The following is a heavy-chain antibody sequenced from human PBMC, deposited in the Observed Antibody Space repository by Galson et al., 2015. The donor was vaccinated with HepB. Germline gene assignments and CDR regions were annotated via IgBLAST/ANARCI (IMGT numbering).Heavy chain of an antibody. Sequence: SVKVSCKASGYTFTGYYMHWVRQAPGQGLEWMGWINPNSGGTNYAQKFQGWVTMTRDTSISTAYMELSRLRSDDTAVYYCARDRHSSGDAFDIWGQGTMVTVSS. CDR2: INPNSGGT. D-gene: IGHD3-22*01. J-gene: IGHJ3*02. CDR1: GYTFTGYY. CDR3: ARDRHSSGDAFDI. V-gene: IGHV1-2*04.